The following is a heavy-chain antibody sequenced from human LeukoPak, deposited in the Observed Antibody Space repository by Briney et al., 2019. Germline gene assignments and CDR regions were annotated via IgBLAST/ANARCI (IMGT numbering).Heavy chain of an antibody. J-gene: IGHJ4*02. CDR3: ARALRRSVSDY. D-gene: IGHD4-17*01. CDR1: GYTFTGYY. V-gene: IGHV1-2*02. Sequence: GPSVKVCCKASGYTFTGYYMHWVRQAPGQGLEWMGWFNPNSGGTNYAQKFQGRVTMTRDTSISTAYMELSRLRSDDTAVYYCARALRRSVSDYWGQGTLVTVSS. CDR2: FNPNSGGT.